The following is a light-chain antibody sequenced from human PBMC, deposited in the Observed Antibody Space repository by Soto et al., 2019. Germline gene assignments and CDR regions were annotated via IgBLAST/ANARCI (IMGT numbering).Light chain of an antibody. V-gene: IGKV1-33*01. J-gene: IGKJ5*01. CDR2: DAS. CDR1: HNINNY. CDR3: QQYENLPT. Sequence: DMQMTQSPSSRSASVGDGVTITCQASHNINNYLNWYQQKPGRAPKLLIYDASNSEAGVPSRFRGSGSGTDFTFTISRLQPEDIATYYCQQYENLPTSGQGTRLEIK.